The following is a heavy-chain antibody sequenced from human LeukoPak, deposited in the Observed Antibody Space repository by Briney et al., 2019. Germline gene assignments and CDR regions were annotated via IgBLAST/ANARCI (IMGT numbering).Heavy chain of an antibody. CDR1: GYTFSNYH. V-gene: IGHV1-46*01. J-gene: IGHJ4*02. CDR2: INPSGDSV. CDR3: ARDVITTTTSAVLDY. Sequence: ASVTVSCKASGYTFSNYHMHWVRQARGQGLEWMGIINPSGDSVKYARKFQGRVTMTRDTSTSTVYMELDSLTSEDTAVYYCARDVITTTTSAVLDYWGQGTLVSVSS. D-gene: IGHD1/OR15-1a*01.